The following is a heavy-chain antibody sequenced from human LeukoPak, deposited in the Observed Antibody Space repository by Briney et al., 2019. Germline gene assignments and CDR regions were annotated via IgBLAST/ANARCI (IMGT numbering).Heavy chain of an antibody. CDR3: AGEGIAAAGVDY. CDR2: ISSNGGST. D-gene: IGHD6-13*01. CDR1: GFTFSSYA. V-gene: IGHV3-64*04. Sequence: GGSLRLSCSASGFTFSSYAMHWVRQAPGKGLEYVSAISSNGGSTYYADSVKGRFTISRDNSKNTLYLQMNSLRAEDTAVYYCAGEGIAAAGVDYWGQGTLVTVSS. J-gene: IGHJ4*02.